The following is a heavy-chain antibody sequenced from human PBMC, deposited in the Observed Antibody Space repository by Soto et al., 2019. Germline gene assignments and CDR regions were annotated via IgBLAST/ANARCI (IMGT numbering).Heavy chain of an antibody. CDR3: ARDPHDDYYDTSDYPEY. Sequence: SVKVSCKASGGSFSSCSISWVRQAAGQGLEWMGRIIPILGIANFAQKFQGRVTITADTSTSTAYMELSSLRSEDTAVYYCARDPHDDYYDTSDYPEYWGQGTLVTVSS. CDR2: IIPILGIA. D-gene: IGHD3-22*01. J-gene: IGHJ4*02. CDR1: GGSFSSCS. V-gene: IGHV1-69*04.